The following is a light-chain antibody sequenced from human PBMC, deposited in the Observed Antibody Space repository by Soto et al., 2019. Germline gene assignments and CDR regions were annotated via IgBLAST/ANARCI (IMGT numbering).Light chain of an antibody. CDR1: QSLLH. J-gene: IGKJ1*01. CDR3: QQYYPTPVT. Sequence: DIVMTQSPDSLAVSLGERATINCKSSQSLLHLAWYQQKPGQPPKLLIYWASTRESGVPDRFSGSGSGTDFTLTVSRLQAEDVAVYYSQQYYPTPVTFGQGTKVEIK. V-gene: IGKV4-1*01. CDR2: WAS.